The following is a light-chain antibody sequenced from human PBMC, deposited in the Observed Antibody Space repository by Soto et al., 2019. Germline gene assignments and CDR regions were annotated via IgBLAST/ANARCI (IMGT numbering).Light chain of an antibody. CDR1: RSIRAY. J-gene: IGKJ4*01. V-gene: IGKV1-39*01. CDR3: QQTFSVTPLT. CDR2: GAT. Sequence: DIQMTQSPSSLSASVGDTVTISCRASRSIRAYLNWYQHKTGKAPNLLIYGATTLHSGVPSWFSGSGSGTDVSLTISSLQPEDFGTYYCQQTFSVTPLTFGGGTKVEI.